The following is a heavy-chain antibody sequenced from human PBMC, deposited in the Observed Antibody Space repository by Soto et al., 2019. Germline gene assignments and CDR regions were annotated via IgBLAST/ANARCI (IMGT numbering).Heavy chain of an antibody. D-gene: IGHD2-2*01. CDR3: ARDMRLIRSRYVMDV. V-gene: IGHV3-13*01. CDR2: IGTAGDT. J-gene: IGHJ6*02. Sequence: GGSLRLSCAASGFTFSSYDMHWVRQATGKGLEWVSTIGTAGDTYYPASVKGRFTISRENAKTSLFLQMNSLRAGDTAVYYCARDMRLIRSRYVMDVWGQGTTVTV. CDR1: GFTFSSYD.